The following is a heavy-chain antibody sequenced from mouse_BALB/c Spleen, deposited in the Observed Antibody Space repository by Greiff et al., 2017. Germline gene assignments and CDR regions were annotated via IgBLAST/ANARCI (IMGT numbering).Heavy chain of an antibody. J-gene: IGHJ3*01. V-gene: IGHV5-6-4*01. D-gene: IGHD2-14*01. CDR3: TRDDRYGFAY. CDR2: ISSGGSYT. CDR1: GFTFSSYT. Sequence: EVKLLESGGGLVKPGGSLKLSCAASGFTFSSYTMSWVRQTPEKRLEWVATISSGGSYTYYPDSVKGRFTISRDNAKNTLYLQMSSLKSEDTAMYYCTRDDRYGFAYWGQGTLVTVSA.